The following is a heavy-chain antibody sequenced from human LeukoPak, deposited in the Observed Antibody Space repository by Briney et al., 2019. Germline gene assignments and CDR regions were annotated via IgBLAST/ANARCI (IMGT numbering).Heavy chain of an antibody. J-gene: IGHJ3*02. D-gene: IGHD1-1*01. V-gene: IGHV4-4*07. Sequence: SETLSLTCTVSGGSFSNYYWSWIRQPAGKGRECIGRIYASGSTNYNPSLRSRLTMSVDTSKNQFSLKLTSVTAADTAVYYCARLPPGDDAFDIWGQGTMVTVSS. CDR1: GGSFSNYY. CDR3: ARLPPGDDAFDI. CDR2: IYASGST.